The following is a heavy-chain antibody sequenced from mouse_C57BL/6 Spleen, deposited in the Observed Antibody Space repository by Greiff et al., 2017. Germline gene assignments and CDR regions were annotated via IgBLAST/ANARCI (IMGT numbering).Heavy chain of an antibody. V-gene: IGHV1-61*01. CDR2: IYPSDSET. CDR3: ARGIYYDYDNYFDY. CDR1: GYTFTSYW. J-gene: IGHJ2*01. D-gene: IGHD2-4*01. Sequence: QVQLQQPGAELVRPGSSVKLSCKASGYTFTSYWMDWVKQRPGQGLEWIGNIYPSDSETHYNQKFKDKATLTVDKSSSTAYMQLSSLTSEDSAVYYGARGIYYDYDNYFDYWGQGTTLTVAS.